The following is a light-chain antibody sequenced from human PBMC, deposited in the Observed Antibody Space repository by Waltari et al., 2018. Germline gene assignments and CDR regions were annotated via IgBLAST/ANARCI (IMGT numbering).Light chain of an antibody. CDR2: KVS. CDR1: QSLVHSDGNTY. Sequence: DVVMTQSPLSLPITPGQPASISCRSSQSLVHSDGNTYLTWYQQKPGQPPRLLFYKVSNRASGVPDRFGGSGAGTDFTLKISRVEAEDVGVYYCGQGTHWPFTFGPGTKLDIK. J-gene: IGKJ3*01. CDR3: GQGTHWPFT. V-gene: IGKV2-30*02.